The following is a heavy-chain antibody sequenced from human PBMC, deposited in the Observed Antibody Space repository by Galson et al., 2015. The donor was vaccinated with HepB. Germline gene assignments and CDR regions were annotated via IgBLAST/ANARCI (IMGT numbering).Heavy chain of an antibody. CDR1: GYTFTSYG. Sequence: SVKVSCKASGYTFTSYGIIWVRQAPGQGLEWMGWISTYNGDTNSAQKLQGRVTMTTDTSTSTAYMELRSPRSDDTAVYYCATFCTFGSCHHAGMDVWGQGTTVTVSS. CDR2: ISTYNGDT. V-gene: IGHV1-18*04. J-gene: IGHJ6*02. D-gene: IGHD2-15*01. CDR3: ATFCTFGSCHHAGMDV.